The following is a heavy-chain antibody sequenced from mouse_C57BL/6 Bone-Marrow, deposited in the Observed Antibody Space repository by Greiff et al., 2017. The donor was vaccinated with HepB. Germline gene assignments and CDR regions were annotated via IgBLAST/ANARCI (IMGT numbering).Heavy chain of an antibody. CDR1: GSTFSDYG. CDR2: ISSGSSTI. Sequence: EVKVVESGGGLVKPGGSLKLSCAASGSTFSDYGMHWVRQAPEKGLEWVAYISSGSSTIYYADTVKGRFTISRYNAKNTLSLQMTSLRSEDTAMYYCARPAMDYWGQGTSVTVSS. J-gene: IGHJ4*01. V-gene: IGHV5-17*01. CDR3: ARPAMDY.